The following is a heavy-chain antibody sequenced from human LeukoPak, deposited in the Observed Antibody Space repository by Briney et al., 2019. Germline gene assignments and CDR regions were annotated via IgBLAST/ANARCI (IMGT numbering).Heavy chain of an antibody. Sequence: SETLSLTCTVSGGSITSYYWSWIRQPPEKGLEWIGYIYYSGSTNYNPSLKSRVTISVDTSKNQFSLKLSSVTAADTAVYYCARVDRLAAADYWGQGTLVTVSS. D-gene: IGHD6-13*01. V-gene: IGHV4-59*01. CDR2: IYYSGST. J-gene: IGHJ4*02. CDR3: ARVDRLAAADY. CDR1: GGSITSYY.